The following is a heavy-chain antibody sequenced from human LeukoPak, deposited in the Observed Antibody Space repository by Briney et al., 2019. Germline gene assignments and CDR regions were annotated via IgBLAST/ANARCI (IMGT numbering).Heavy chain of an antibody. CDR2: IASDGSST. CDR3: ARGPSGGYCSSTSCYNVCDY. Sequence: GGSLRLSCAASGFTFSSYWMNWVRQAPGKGLVWVSRIASDGSSTTYADFVRGRFSISRDNAKNTLYLQMNSLRAEDTAVYYCARGPSGGYCSSTSCYNVCDYWGQGTLVTVSS. V-gene: IGHV3-74*01. J-gene: IGHJ4*02. CDR1: GFTFSSYW. D-gene: IGHD2-2*02.